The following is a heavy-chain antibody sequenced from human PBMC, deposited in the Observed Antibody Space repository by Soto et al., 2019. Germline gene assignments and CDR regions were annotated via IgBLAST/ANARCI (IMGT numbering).Heavy chain of an antibody. CDR1: GYTFTSYA. Sequence: ASVKVSCKASGYTFTSYAMHWVRQAPGQRLEWMEWINAGNGNTKYSQKFQGRVTITRDTSASTAYMELSSLRSEDTAVYYWARVQPAACFDYWGQGTLVTVSS. D-gene: IGHD6-13*01. V-gene: IGHV1-3*01. J-gene: IGHJ4*02. CDR3: ARVQPAACFDY. CDR2: INAGNGNT.